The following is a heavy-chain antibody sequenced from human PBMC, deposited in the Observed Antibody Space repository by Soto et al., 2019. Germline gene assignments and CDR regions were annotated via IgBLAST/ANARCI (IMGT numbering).Heavy chain of an antibody. CDR2: ISSSSSTI. Sequence: GGSLRLSCAASGFTFGSYSMNWVRQAPGKGLEWVSYISSSSSTIYYADSVKGRFTISRDDAKNSLYLQMNSLRDEDTAVYYCARDCLADYGDYVTPLGYWGQGTLVTVSS. CDR1: GFTFGSYS. V-gene: IGHV3-48*02. D-gene: IGHD4-17*01. CDR3: ARDCLADYGDYVTPLGY. J-gene: IGHJ4*02.